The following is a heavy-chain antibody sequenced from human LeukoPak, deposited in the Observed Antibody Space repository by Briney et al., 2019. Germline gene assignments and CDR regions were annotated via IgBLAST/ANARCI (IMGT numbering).Heavy chain of an antibody. Sequence: ASVKVSCKASGYTFSAYYIHWVRQAPGQGLEWMGWIKPNSGGTHYAQKFQGRVTMTRDTSINTAYMELRSLRSDDTAVFYCARAHLIAAPGYNWFDPWGQGTLVTVSS. D-gene: IGHD6-13*01. J-gene: IGHJ5*02. CDR3: ARAHLIAAPGYNWFDP. CDR2: IKPNSGGT. V-gene: IGHV1-2*02. CDR1: GYTFSAYY.